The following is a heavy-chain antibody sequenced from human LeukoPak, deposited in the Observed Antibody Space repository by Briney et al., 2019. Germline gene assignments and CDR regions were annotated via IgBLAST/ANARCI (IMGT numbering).Heavy chain of an antibody. D-gene: IGHD3-9*01. CDR1: GFTVSSNY. V-gene: IGHV3-53*05. CDR2: IYSGGST. Sequence: GGSLRLSCAASGFTVSSNYMSWVRQAPGKGLEWVSIIYSGGSTFYADSVKGRFTISRDNSKNTLYLQMNSLRAEDTAVYYCAKEGGRDILTGYYLNYYYYMDVWGKGTTVTISS. J-gene: IGHJ6*03. CDR3: AKEGGRDILTGYYLNYYYYMDV.